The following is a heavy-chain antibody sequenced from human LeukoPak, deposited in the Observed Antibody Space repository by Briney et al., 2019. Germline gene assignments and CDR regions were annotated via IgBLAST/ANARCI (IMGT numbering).Heavy chain of an antibody. CDR3: ARGGGAPLRPADDAFDI. CDR1: GGSISSRNYY. J-gene: IGHJ3*02. V-gene: IGHV4-61*05. CDR2: IYYSGST. D-gene: IGHD3-3*01. Sequence: PSETLSLTCTVSGGSISSRNYYWGWIRQPPGKGLEWIGYIYYSGSTNYNPSLKSRVTISVDTSKNQFSLKLSSVTAADTAVYYCARGGGAPLRPADDAFDIWGQGTMVTVSS.